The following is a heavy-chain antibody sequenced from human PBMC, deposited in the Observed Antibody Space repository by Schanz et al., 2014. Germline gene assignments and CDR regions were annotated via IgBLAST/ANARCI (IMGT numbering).Heavy chain of an antibody. D-gene: IGHD1-26*01. V-gene: IGHV3-21*02. CDR2: ISSSGTST. CDR1: GFTFSSYN. J-gene: IGHJ4*02. Sequence: VQLVESGGGLVRPGDSLRLSCAASGFTFSSYNINWVRQAPGKGLEWLSYISSSGTSTYYADSVKGRFTISRDNAKNSLYLQMNSLTAEDTAVYYCAKYGTGKGVSFEYWGQGTLVTVSS. CDR3: AKYGTGKGVSFEY.